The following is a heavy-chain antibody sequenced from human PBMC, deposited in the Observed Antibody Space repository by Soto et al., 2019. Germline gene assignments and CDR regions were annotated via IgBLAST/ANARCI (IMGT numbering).Heavy chain of an antibody. Sequence: QVQLQESGPGLVKPSQTLSLTCTVSGGSISSGGYYWSWIRQHPGKGLEWIGYIYYSGSTYYNPSLKSRVTISVDTSKNHFALKLGSVPAADTAVYYWARDVSVRGSGSEGDYWGQGTLVTVSS. D-gene: IGHD3-10*01. CDR1: GGSISSGGYY. CDR2: IYYSGST. V-gene: IGHV4-31*03. J-gene: IGHJ4*02. CDR3: ARDVSVRGSGSEGDY.